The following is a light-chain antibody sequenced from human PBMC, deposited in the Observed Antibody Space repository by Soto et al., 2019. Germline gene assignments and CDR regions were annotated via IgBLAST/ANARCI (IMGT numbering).Light chain of an antibody. V-gene: IGKV3-11*01. Sequence: EIVLTQSPATLSLSPGERATLSCRASPTVSSYLAWYQQKPGQAPRLLIYDASNRATGIPARFSGSGSGTDFTLTISSLEPEDFAVYYCQQRSNSWSFGQGTKVDIK. CDR3: QQRSNSWS. CDR2: DAS. J-gene: IGKJ1*01. CDR1: PTVSSY.